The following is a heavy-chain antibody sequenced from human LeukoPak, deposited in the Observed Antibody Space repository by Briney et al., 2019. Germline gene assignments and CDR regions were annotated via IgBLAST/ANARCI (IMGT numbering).Heavy chain of an antibody. D-gene: IGHD2-2*01. J-gene: IGHJ6*03. V-gene: IGHV4-4*07. Sequence: PSETLSLTCTVSGGSISSYYWSWIRQPAGKGLEWIGRIYTSGSTNYNPSLKSRVTMSVDTSKNQFSLKLSSVTAADTAVYYCARVPRGNCSSTSCYGGPYYYYCMDVWGKGTTVTVSS. CDR2: IYTSGST. CDR1: GGSISSYY. CDR3: ARVPRGNCSSTSCYGGPYYYYCMDV.